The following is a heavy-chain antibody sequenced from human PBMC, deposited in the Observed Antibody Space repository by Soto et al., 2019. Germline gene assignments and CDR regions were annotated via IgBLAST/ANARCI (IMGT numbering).Heavy chain of an antibody. V-gene: IGHV1-69*13. J-gene: IGHJ3*01. CDR3: LICNVWGAIQRPFYV. D-gene: IGHD3-16*02. CDR2: IIPIFGTA. Sequence: SVKVACQASGGTFSSYAISWVRQAPGEGLEWMGGIIPIFGTANYAQKFQGRVTITAGESTSTAYMELSSLRSEDTAVDCFLICNVWGAIQRPFYVRGQGTMV. CDR1: GGTFSSYA.